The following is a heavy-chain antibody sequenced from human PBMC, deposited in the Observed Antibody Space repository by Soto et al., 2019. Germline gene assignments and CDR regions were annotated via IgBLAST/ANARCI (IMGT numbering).Heavy chain of an antibody. CDR1: GGTFSSYA. CDR2: IIPIFGTA. Sequence: APVKVSCKASGGTFSSYAISWVRPAPGQGLEWMGGIIPIFGTANYAQKFQGRVTITADESTSTAYMELSSLRSEDTAVYYCAAPTFSSDAFDIWGQGTMVTVSS. CDR3: AAPTFSSDAFDI. D-gene: IGHD3-16*01. V-gene: IGHV1-69*01. J-gene: IGHJ3*02.